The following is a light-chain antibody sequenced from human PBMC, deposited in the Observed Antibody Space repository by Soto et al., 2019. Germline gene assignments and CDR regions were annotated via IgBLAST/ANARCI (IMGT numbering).Light chain of an antibody. V-gene: IGKV3-11*01. CDR1: RSVSSY. Sequence: EIVLTQSPATLSLSPGESATLSCRATRSVSSYLAWYQQKPGQAPRLLIYGASNRATGIPARFSGSGSGTDFTLTISSLEPEDFAVYYCQQRSNWPPRITFGQGTRLEIK. CDR3: QQRSNWPPRIT. CDR2: GAS. J-gene: IGKJ5*01.